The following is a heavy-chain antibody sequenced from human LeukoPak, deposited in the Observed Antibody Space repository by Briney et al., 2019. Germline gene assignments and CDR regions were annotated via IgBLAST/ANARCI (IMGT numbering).Heavy chain of an antibody. CDR1: GYTFTGYY. CDR2: INPNSGDT. J-gene: IGHJ3*02. Sequence: ASVKVSCKASGYTFTGYYIHWVRQAPGQGLEWMGWINPNSGDTKYAQKFQGRVTMTRDTSISTAYMELSRLRSDDTAVYYCARPKYSSSWDAFEIWGPGTMVTVSS. V-gene: IGHV1-2*02. CDR3: ARPKYSSSWDAFEI. D-gene: IGHD6-13*01.